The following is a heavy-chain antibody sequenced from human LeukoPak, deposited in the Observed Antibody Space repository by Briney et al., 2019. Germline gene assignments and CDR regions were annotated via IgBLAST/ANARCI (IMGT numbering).Heavy chain of an antibody. D-gene: IGHD5-12*01. CDR1: GYTFTSYY. CDR2: INPSGGST. V-gene: IGHV1-46*01. CDR3: ARDSGYDLRVLDYYGMDV. J-gene: IGHJ6*02. Sequence: GASVKVSCKASGYTFTSYYMHWVRQAPGQGLEWMGIINPSGGSTSYAQKFQGRITVTRDTSTSTVYMELSSLRSEDTAVYYCARDSGYDLRVLDYYGMDVWGQGTTVTVSS.